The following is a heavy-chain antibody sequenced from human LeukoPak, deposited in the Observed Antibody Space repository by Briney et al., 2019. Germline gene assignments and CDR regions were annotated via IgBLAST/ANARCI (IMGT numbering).Heavy chain of an antibody. CDR3: ARDQYGSGDGYYMDL. V-gene: IGHV3-48*03. CDR1: GFTFSNYA. CDR2: ISSSGITI. Sequence: PGGSLRLSCAASGFTFSNYAMHWVRQAPGKGLEWVSYISSSGITIFYADSVKGRFTISRDNAKNSLYLQMNSLRSEDTALYYCARDQYGSGDGYYMDLWGKGTTVTISS. D-gene: IGHD3-10*01. J-gene: IGHJ6*03.